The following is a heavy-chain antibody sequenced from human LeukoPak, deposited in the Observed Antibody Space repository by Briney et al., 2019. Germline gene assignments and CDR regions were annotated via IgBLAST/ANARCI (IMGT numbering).Heavy chain of an antibody. Sequence: SETLSLTCTVSGGSISSSSYYWGWIRQPPGKGLEWIGSIYYSGSTYYNPSLKSRVTISVDTSKNQFSLKLSSVTAADTAVYYCARHEQAVAATQEGAFDIWGQGTMVTVSS. J-gene: IGHJ3*02. V-gene: IGHV4-39*01. CDR3: ARHEQAVAATQEGAFDI. D-gene: IGHD2-15*01. CDR2: IYYSGST. CDR1: GGSISSSSYY.